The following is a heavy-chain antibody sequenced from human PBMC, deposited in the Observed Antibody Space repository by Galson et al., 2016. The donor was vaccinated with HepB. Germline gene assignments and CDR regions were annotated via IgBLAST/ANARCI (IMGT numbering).Heavy chain of an antibody. CDR2: IYYSGNT. J-gene: IGHJ4*02. CDR3: ARDRDSSSYFSLDY. V-gene: IGHV4-59*01. D-gene: IGHD3-22*01. CDR1: GGSISSYY. Sequence: SETLSLTCTVSGGSISSYYWSWIRQPPGKGLEWIGYIYYSGNTNYNPSLKSRVTISVDTSKNQFSLNLRSVTAADTAVYYCARDRDSSSYFSLDYWGQGTLVTVSS.